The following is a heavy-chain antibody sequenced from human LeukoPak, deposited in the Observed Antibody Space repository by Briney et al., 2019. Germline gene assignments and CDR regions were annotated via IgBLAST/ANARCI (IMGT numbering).Heavy chain of an antibody. CDR2: IIPIFGTA. CDR3: ASVYYYDSSGQSGAFDI. D-gene: IGHD3-22*01. Sequence: SVKVSCKATGGTFSSYAISWVRQAPGQGLEWMGRIIPIFGTANYAQKFQGRVTITTDESTSTAYMELSSLRSEDTAVYYCASVYYYDSSGQSGAFDIWGQGTMVTVSS. CDR1: GGTFSSYA. J-gene: IGHJ3*02. V-gene: IGHV1-69*05.